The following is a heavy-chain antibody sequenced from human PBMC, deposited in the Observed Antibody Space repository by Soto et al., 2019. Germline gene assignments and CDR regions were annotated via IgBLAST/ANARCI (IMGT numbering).Heavy chain of an antibody. CDR2: ISGSGGST. J-gene: IGHJ4*02. D-gene: IGHD4-17*01. V-gene: IGHV3-23*01. Sequence: GGSLRLSCAASGFTFSSYAMSWVRQAPGKGLEWVSAISGSGGSTYYADSVKGRFTISRDNSKNTLYLQMNSLRAEDTAVYYCAKYQRPYGDPPGYFDYWGQGTLVTVSS. CDR1: GFTFSSYA. CDR3: AKYQRPYGDPPGYFDY.